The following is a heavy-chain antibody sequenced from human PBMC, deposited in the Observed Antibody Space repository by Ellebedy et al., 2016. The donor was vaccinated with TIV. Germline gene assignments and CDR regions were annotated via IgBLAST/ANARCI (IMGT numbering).Heavy chain of an antibody. D-gene: IGHD6-25*01. V-gene: IGHV4-4*02. J-gene: IGHJ5*02. CDR3: ARGLTRYSSANWFDP. CDR2: IYHSGST. CDR1: GGSISSSNW. Sequence: MPSETLSLTCAVSGGSISSSNWWSWVRQPPGKGLEWIGEIYHSGSTNYNPSLKSRVTISVDKSKNQFSLKLSSVTAADTAVYYCARGLTRYSSANWFDPWGQGTLVTVSS.